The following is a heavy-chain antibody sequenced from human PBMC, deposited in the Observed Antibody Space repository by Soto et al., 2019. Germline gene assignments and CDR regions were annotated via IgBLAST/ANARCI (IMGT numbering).Heavy chain of an antibody. Sequence: SETLSLTCTVSGGSISSYYWSWIRQPPGKGLEWIGYIYYSGSTNYNPPLKSRVTISVDTSKNQFSLKLSSVTAADTAVYYCARDIRDIDSASWFDPWGQGTLVTVSS. CDR3: ARDIRDIDSASWFDP. D-gene: IGHD3-9*01. CDR1: GGSISSYY. V-gene: IGHV4-59*01. CDR2: IYYSGST. J-gene: IGHJ5*02.